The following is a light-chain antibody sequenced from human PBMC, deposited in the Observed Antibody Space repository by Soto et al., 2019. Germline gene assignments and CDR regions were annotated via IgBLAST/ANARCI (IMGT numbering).Light chain of an antibody. CDR3: QQRSNWIT. Sequence: IVMTQSPATLAVSPGERATLSCRASQSVSSYLAWYQQKPGQAPRLLIYDASNRATGIPARLSGSGSGTDFTLTISSLEPEDFAVYYCQQRSNWITFGQGTRLEIK. CDR2: DAS. J-gene: IGKJ5*01. CDR1: QSVSSY. V-gene: IGKV3-11*01.